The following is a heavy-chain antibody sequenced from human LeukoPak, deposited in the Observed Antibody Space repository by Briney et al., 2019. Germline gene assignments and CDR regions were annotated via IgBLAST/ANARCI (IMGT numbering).Heavy chain of an antibody. D-gene: IGHD6-6*01. CDR3: ASSLASARAAGYYFDY. V-gene: IGHV3-66*01. CDR2: IYSSGST. Sequence: GGSLRLSCAASGFTVSSKYMSWVSQAPGKGLEWISIIYSSGSTFYADSVKGRFTISRDKSKNTLYLQMNSLRAEDTAVYYCASSLASARAAGYYFDYWGQGTLVTVSS. CDR1: GFTVSSKY. J-gene: IGHJ4*02.